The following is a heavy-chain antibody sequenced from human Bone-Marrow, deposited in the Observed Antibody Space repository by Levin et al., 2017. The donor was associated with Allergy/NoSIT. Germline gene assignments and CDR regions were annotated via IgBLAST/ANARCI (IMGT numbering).Heavy chain of an antibody. CDR2: ISWNSGII. CDR3: AKDFSDYISASGEYLFDQ. D-gene: IGHD3-10*01. CDR1: GFAFDDYA. J-gene: IGHJ4*02. Sequence: GGSLRLSCAASGFAFDDYAMHWVRQAPGKGLEWVSGISWNSGIIGYVDSVKGRFTISRDNAKHSLFLEMKSLRPEDTALYYCAKDFSDYISASGEYLFDQWGLGTLVTVSS. V-gene: IGHV3-9*01.